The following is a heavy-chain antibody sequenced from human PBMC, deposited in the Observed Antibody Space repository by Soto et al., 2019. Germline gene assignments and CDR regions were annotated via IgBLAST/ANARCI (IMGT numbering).Heavy chain of an antibody. CDR2: IYYSGIT. D-gene: IGHD3-10*01. CDR3: ARESGAKALCDAFDI. J-gene: IGHJ3*02. V-gene: IGHV4-59*01. CDR1: GGSISDYY. Sequence: SETLSLTCTVSGGSISDYYWSWIRQPPGKGLEWIVYIYYSGITDYNPSLKSRVTISVDTSNDQFSLKLSSVTAADTAVYYCARESGAKALCDAFDIWGQGTTVTVSS.